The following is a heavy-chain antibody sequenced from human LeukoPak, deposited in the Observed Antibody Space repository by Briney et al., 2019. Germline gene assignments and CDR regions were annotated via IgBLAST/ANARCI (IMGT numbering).Heavy chain of an antibody. CDR2: IGGDGGST. V-gene: IGHV3-23*01. J-gene: IGHJ4*02. CDR3: ARRVGGTPDY. Sequence: PGGSLRLSCAPSGFTLSTDVMTWVRQAPGRGLEWVSAIGGDGGSTDYADSVRGRFTISRDNSKNTLFLQMNSLRAEDTALYYCARRVGGTPDYWGRGTLGTVSS. D-gene: IGHD6-19*01. CDR1: GFTLSTDV.